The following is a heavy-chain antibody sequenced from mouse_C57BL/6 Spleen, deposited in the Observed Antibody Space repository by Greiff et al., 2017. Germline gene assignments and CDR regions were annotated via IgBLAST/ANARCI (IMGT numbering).Heavy chain of an antibody. Sequence: QVQLQQSGAGLVRPGSSVKLSCKASGYTFTSYWMHWVKQRPIQGLEWIGNIDPSDSETHYNQKFKDKATLTVDKSSSTAYMQLSSLTSEDSAVYYCARGIYYGNYYAMDYWGQGTSVTVSS. CDR1: GYTFTSYW. CDR2: IDPSDSET. J-gene: IGHJ4*01. V-gene: IGHV1-52*01. D-gene: IGHD2-1*01. CDR3: ARGIYYGNYYAMDY.